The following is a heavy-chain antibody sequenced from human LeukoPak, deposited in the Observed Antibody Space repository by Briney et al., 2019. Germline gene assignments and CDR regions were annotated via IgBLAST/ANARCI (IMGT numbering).Heavy chain of an antibody. V-gene: IGHV1-69*04. J-gene: IGHJ3*02. CDR1: GGTFSSCA. Sequence: ASVKVSCKASGGTFSSCAISWVRQAPGQGLEWMGRIIPILGIANYAQKFQGRVTITADKSTSTAYMELSSLRSEDTAVYYCARGQEMATILAAFDIWGQGTMVTVSS. D-gene: IGHD5-24*01. CDR3: ARGQEMATILAAFDI. CDR2: IIPILGIA.